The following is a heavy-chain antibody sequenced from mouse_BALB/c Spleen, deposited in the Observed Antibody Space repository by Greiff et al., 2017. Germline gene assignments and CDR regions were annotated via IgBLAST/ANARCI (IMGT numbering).Heavy chain of an antibody. CDR3: ARGHYYGYDFDD. CDR2: ISYDGSN. D-gene: IGHD1-2*01. CDR1: GYSITSGYY. J-gene: IGHJ2*01. V-gene: IGHV3-6*02. Sequence: VQLKESGPGLVKPSQSLSLTCSVTGYSITSGYYWNWIRQFPGNKLEWMGYISYDGSNNYNPSLKNRISITRDTSKNQFFLKLNSVTTEDTATYYCARGHYYGYDFDDWGQGTTLTVSS.